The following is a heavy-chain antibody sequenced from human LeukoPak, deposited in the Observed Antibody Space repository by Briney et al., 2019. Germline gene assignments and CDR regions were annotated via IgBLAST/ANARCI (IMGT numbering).Heavy chain of an antibody. Sequence: ASVKVSCKASGYTFTSYWIQWVRQAPGQGLEWMGLINPDGGSTAYAHRFRGRAIMTRDTSTSTAYMDLSSLRSEDTAVYHCARAPRNSSTMLDFWGQGTLVTISS. J-gene: IGHJ4*02. CDR3: ARAPRNSSTMLDF. D-gene: IGHD6-13*01. CDR1: GYTFTSYW. CDR2: INPDGGST. V-gene: IGHV1-46*01.